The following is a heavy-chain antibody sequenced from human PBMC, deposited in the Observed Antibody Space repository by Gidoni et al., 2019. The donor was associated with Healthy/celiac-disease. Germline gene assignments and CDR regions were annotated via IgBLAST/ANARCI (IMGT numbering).Heavy chain of an antibody. CDR1: GGSFSGYS. J-gene: IGHJ6*02. V-gene: IGHV4-34*01. D-gene: IGHD6-13*01. CDR2: INHSGST. CDR3: ARGEVGIAASGYYYYGMDV. Sequence: QVQLQQWGAGLLKPSETLSLTCAVYGGSFSGYSWRWIRQPPGKGLEWIGEINHSGSTNYNPSLKSRVTISVDTSKNQFSLKLSSVTAADTAVYYCARGEVGIAASGYYYYGMDVWGQGTTVTVSS.